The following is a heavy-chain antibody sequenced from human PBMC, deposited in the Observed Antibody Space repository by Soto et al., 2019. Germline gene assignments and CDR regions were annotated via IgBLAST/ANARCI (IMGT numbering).Heavy chain of an antibody. V-gene: IGHV4-59*01. CDR3: ARAGGIAVAGTGFDY. CDR2: IYYSGST. CDR1: GGSISSYY. J-gene: IGHJ4*02. D-gene: IGHD6-19*01. Sequence: QVQLQESGPGLVKPSETLSLTCTVSGGSISSYYWSWIRQPPGKGLEWIGYIYYSGSTNYNPSLKSRVTISVDTSKNQFSLKLSSVTAADTAVYYCARAGGIAVAGTGFDYWGQGTLVTVSS.